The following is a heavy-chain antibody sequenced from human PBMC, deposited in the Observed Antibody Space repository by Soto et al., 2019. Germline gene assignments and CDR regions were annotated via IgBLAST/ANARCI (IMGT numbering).Heavy chain of an antibody. CDR2: ISYDGSNK. D-gene: IGHD6-19*01. V-gene: IGHV3-30-3*01. Sequence: QVQLVESGGGVVQPGRSLRLSCAASGFTFSSYAMHWVRQAPGKGLEWVAVISYDGSNKYYADSVKGRFTISRDNSKNTLYLQMNSLRAEVTAVYDCAGDSIPIEVATYIDYWGQGTLVTVSS. CDR3: AGDSIPIEVATYIDY. CDR1: GFTFSSYA. J-gene: IGHJ4*02.